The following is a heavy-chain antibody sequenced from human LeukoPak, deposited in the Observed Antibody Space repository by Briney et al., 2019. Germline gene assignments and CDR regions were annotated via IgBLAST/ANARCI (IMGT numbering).Heavy chain of an antibody. CDR1: GGSISSHY. CDR3: AREALDDFWSGYYMYYYYMDV. V-gene: IGHV4-59*11. CDR2: IYYSGST. D-gene: IGHD3-3*01. Sequence: SETLSLTCTVSGGSISSHYWSWIRQPPGKGLEWIGYIYYSGSTNYNPSLKSRVTISVDTSKNQFSLKLSSVTAAGTAVYYCAREALDDFWSGYYMYYYYMDVWGKGTTVTVSS. J-gene: IGHJ6*03.